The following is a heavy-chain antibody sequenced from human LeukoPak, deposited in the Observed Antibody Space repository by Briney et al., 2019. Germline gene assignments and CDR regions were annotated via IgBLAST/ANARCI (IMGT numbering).Heavy chain of an antibody. Sequence: SETLSLPCSVSGDSISSYFWAWIRQPPGKGLEWFGYVCYNGTTNYNPSLRNRVAISIDTSKNQFSLKLNSATAADTAVYYCATSGGFNSPRHYWGQGTLVTVSS. V-gene: IGHV4-59*01. CDR3: ATSGGFNSPRHY. CDR2: VCYNGTT. CDR1: GDSISSYF. J-gene: IGHJ4*02. D-gene: IGHD3-16*01.